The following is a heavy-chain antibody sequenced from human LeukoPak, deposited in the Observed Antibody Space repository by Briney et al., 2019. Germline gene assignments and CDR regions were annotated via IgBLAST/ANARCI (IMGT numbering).Heavy chain of an antibody. CDR1: GYSFTRHA. V-gene: IGHV1-18*01. CDR2: ISTYNGNT. Sequence: ASVRVSCKASGYSFTRHAFSWVRQAPGQGLEWMGWISTYNGNTNYAQKFQDRVTMSTDTPTATVYMELRSLRSDDTAVYYCTRESSSGYYDVWGQGTLVTVS. D-gene: IGHD2-15*01. CDR3: TRESSSGYYDV. J-gene: IGHJ4*02.